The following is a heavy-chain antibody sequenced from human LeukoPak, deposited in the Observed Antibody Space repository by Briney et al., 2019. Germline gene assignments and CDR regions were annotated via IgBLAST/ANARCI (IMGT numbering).Heavy chain of an antibody. CDR1: GFTFSSYW. J-gene: IGHJ4*02. CDR3: ATDYYDSSGRFDY. D-gene: IGHD3-22*01. V-gene: IGHV3-74*01. Sequence: QTGGSLRLSCAASGFTFSSYWMHWVRQAPGKGLVWVSRINLDGSSTSYADSVKGRFTISRDNAKNTLYLQMNSLRAEDTAVYYCATDYYDSSGRFDYWGQGTLVTVSS. CDR2: INLDGSST.